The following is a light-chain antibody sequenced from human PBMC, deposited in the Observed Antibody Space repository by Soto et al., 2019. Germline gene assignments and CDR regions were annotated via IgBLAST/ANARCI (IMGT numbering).Light chain of an antibody. CDR3: QQYDSYSWT. Sequence: DIQMTQSAATLSASLGDRVTITWRASQSISSWLAWYQQKTGKAPKLLIYDASSLESGVPSRFSGSGYGTEFTLTISSLQTDDFASYYCQQYDSYSWTFGQGTKVDIK. V-gene: IGKV1-5*01. CDR2: DAS. CDR1: QSISSW. J-gene: IGKJ1*01.